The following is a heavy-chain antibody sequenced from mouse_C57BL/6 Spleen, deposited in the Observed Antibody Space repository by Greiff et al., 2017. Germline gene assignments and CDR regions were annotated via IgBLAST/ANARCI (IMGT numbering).Heavy chain of an antibody. CDR3: AKEGGDGYLAWFAY. CDR2: INPSNGGT. CDR1: GYTFTSYW. J-gene: IGHJ3*01. Sequence: VKLQQPGTELVKPGASVKLSCKASGYTFTSYWMHWVKQRPGQGLEWIGNINPSNGGTNYNEKFKSKATLTVDKSSSTAYMQLSSLTSEDSAVYYCAKEGGDGYLAWFAYWGQGTLVTVSA. D-gene: IGHD2-3*01. V-gene: IGHV1-53*01.